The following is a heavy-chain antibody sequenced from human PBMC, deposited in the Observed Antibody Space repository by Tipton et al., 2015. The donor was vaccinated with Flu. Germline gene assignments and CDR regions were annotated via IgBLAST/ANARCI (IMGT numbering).Heavy chain of an antibody. J-gene: IGHJ4*02. Sequence: TLSLTCAVHGGSFSGYYWSWVRQAPGKGLEWIGEINHSGNTNYNPSLESRVTISIDTSKNQFFLKLSSVTAADTAVYYCASVFGEWGQGTLVTVSS. V-gene: IGHV4-34*01. D-gene: IGHD3-10*01. CDR2: INHSGNT. CDR1: GGSFSGYY. CDR3: ASVFGE.